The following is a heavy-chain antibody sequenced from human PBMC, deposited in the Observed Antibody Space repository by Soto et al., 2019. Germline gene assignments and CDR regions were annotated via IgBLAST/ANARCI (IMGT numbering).Heavy chain of an antibody. Sequence: GGGCRSWIRQPPGKGLEWIGYIYHSGSTYYNPSLKSRVTISVDRSKNQFSLKLSSVTAADTAVYYCARATVTRVDYWGQGTLVTVSS. CDR3: ARATVTRVDY. J-gene: IGHJ4*02. CDR2: IYHSGST. CDR1: GGGC. D-gene: IGHD4-17*01. V-gene: IGHV4-30-2*01.